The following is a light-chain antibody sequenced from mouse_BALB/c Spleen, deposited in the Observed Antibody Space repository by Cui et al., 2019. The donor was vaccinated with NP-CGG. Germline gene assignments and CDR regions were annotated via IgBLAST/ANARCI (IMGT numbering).Light chain of an antibody. CDR1: TGAVTTSNY. CDR3: ALWYSNHWV. V-gene: IGLV1*01. Sequence: QAVVTQESALTTSPGETVTLTCRSSTGAVTTSNYANWVQENPDHLFTGLIGGTNNRAPGVPARFSGSLIGDKAALTITGAHTEDEAIYFCALWYSNHWVFGGGTKLTVL. CDR2: GTN. J-gene: IGLJ1*01.